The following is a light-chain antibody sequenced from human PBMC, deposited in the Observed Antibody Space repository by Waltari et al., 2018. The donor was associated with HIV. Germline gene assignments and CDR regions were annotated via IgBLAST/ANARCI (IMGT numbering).Light chain of an antibody. CDR1: QLGDKF. V-gene: IGLV3-1*01. CDR3: QAWDITTVV. J-gene: IGLJ2*01. CDR2: QDN. Sequence: SYELTQPPSVSVSPGQTASITCSGNQLGDKFVSWYQQKSGQSPILVIYQDNKRPSGLPERFSGSNSGNTATLTISGTQPMDEAVYYCQAWDITTVVFGGGTQLSVL.